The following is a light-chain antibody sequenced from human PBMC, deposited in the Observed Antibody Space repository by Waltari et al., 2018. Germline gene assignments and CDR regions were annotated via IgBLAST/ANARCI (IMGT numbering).Light chain of an antibody. CDR3: QQHYTTPWT. CDR1: QTVLYSANNKNY. CDR2: WAS. Sequence: DIVMTQSPDSLAVSLGERATINCKSSQTVLYSANNKNYLTWYQHNPGQPPQLPIYWASFRESGDHDRVTGSGSGTDFTLTISSLQAEDVAVYYCQQHYTTPWTFGQGTKVEIK. V-gene: IGKV4-1*01. J-gene: IGKJ1*01.